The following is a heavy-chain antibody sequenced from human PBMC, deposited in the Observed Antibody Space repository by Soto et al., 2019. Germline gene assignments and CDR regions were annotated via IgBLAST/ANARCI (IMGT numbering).Heavy chain of an antibody. J-gene: IGHJ3*02. CDR3: AHRHDLGGFDI. Sequence: QITVKESGPTLVKPTQTLTLTCTFSGFSLNTRAVGVGWIRQPPGKALEWLALINWNDDERYSPSLKDRLTITKDTSRNHVVLTMTNVDPVDTATYYCAHRHDLGGFDIWGQGTTVTVSS. V-gene: IGHV2-5*01. D-gene: IGHD2-15*01. CDR2: INWNDDE. CDR1: GFSLNTRAVG.